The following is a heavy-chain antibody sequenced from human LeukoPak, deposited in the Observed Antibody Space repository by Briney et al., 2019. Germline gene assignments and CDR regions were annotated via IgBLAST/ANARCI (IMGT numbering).Heavy chain of an antibody. J-gene: IGHJ4*02. CDR2: ISDSGGRT. Sequence: GGSLRLSCAASGFAFSSYSMNWVRQTPGEGLEWLSVISDSGGRTYYADSVKGRFTISRDNSKNTLYLQMNSLRAEDTAVYYCARGPLVVPAAIPFDYWGQGTLVTVSS. CDR1: GFAFSSYS. V-gene: IGHV3-23*01. D-gene: IGHD2-2*01. CDR3: ARGPLVVPAAIPFDY.